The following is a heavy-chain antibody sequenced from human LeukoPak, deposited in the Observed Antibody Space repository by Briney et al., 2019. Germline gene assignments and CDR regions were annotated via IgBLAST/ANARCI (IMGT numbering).Heavy chain of an antibody. J-gene: IGHJ4*02. Sequence: ASVKVSCKVSGYTLTELSMHWVRQAPGQGLEWMGGFDPEDGEIIYAQKFQGRVTMSADTSTDTAYMELSSLRSEDTAVYHCATNLATVVIPAYYWGQGTLVSVSS. CDR1: GYTLTELS. CDR2: FDPEDGEI. V-gene: IGHV1-24*01. CDR3: ATNLATVVIPAYY. D-gene: IGHD4-23*01.